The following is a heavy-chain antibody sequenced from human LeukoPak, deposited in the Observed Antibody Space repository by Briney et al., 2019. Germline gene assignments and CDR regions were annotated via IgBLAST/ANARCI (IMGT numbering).Heavy chain of an antibody. V-gene: IGHV1-69*13. CDR3: ARDLGIVGATGYRPFDY. CDR1: GGTFSSYA. D-gene: IGHD1-26*01. J-gene: IGHJ4*02. CDR2: IIPIFGTA. Sequence: ASVKVSCKASGGTFSSYAISWVRQAPGQGLEWMGGIIPIFGTANYAQKFQGRVTITADESTSTAYMELSSLRSEDTAVYYCARDLGIVGATGYRPFDYWGQGTLVTVSS.